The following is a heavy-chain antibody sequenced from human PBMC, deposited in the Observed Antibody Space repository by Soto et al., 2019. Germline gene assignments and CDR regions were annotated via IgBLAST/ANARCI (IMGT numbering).Heavy chain of an antibody. CDR1: GFTFTRYS. CDR2: ISSTTNYI. Sequence: PEGSLRVSCAASGFTFTRYSMNWVRQAPGKGLEWVSSISSTTNYIYYGDSMKGRFTISRDNAKNSLYLEMNSLRAEDTAVYYCARESEDLTSNFDYWGQGTLVTVSS. J-gene: IGHJ4*02. V-gene: IGHV3-21*06. CDR3: ARESEDLTSNFDY.